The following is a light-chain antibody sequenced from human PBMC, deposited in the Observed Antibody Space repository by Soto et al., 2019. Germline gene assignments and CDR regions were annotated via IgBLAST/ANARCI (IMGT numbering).Light chain of an antibody. CDR1: QSISSY. J-gene: IGKJ1*01. CDR3: QKYNSYPWT. Sequence: DIQMTQSPSTLSASVGDTVTITCRASQSISSYLNWYQQKPGKAPKLLIYAESSLQSGVPSRFSGSGSGTELNLTISRLQPDDFATYYCQKYNSYPWTFGQGTKVDIK. V-gene: IGKV1-5*01. CDR2: AES.